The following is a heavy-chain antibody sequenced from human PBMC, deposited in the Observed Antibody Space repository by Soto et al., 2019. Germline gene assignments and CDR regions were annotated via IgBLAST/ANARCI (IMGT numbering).Heavy chain of an antibody. Sequence: GGSLRLSCAASGFTFSNAWMSWVRQAPGKGLEWVGRIKSKTDGGTTDYAAPVKGRFTISRDDSKNTLYLQMNSLKTEDTAVYYCSVYGGNSYFDYWGQGTLVTVSS. CDR2: IKSKTDGGTT. V-gene: IGHV3-15*01. CDR1: GFTFSNAW. CDR3: SVYGGNSYFDY. J-gene: IGHJ4*02. D-gene: IGHD2-21*02.